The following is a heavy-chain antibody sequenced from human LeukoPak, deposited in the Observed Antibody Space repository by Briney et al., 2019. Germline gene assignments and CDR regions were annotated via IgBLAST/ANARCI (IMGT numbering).Heavy chain of an antibody. CDR2: MNPNSGNT. Sequence: ASVKVSCKASGYTFTSDDINWVRQATGQGLEWMGWMNPNSGNTGYAQKFQGRVTMTRNTSISTAYMELSSLRSEDTAVYYCARLTADCSGGSCYFYFDYWGQGTLVTVSS. D-gene: IGHD2-15*01. CDR3: ARLTADCSGGSCYFYFDY. CDR1: GYTFTSDD. J-gene: IGHJ4*02. V-gene: IGHV1-8*01.